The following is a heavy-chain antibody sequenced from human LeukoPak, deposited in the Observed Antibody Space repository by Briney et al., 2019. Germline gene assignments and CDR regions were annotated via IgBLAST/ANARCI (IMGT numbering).Heavy chain of an antibody. CDR2: INHSGST. J-gene: IGHJ5*02. D-gene: IGHD2-2*01. CDR3: ARGAPFVVVPAATNWFDP. Sequence: PAETLSLTCAVYGRSFSGYYLSWIRQPPGKGLEWIGEINHSGSTNYNPSLKSRVTISVDTSKNQFSLKLSSVTAADTAVYYCARGAPFVVVPAATNWFDPWGQGTLVTVSS. V-gene: IGHV4-34*01. CDR1: GRSFSGYY.